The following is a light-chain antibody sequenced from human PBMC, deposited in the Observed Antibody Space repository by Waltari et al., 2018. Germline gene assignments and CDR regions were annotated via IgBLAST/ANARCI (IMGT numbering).Light chain of an antibody. CDR3: QQCNKWPPT. CDR2: DAS. CDR1: ESVGTS. Sequence: EMVMTQSPSTLSVSPGERVALSCRASESVGTSLAWYQQRPGQAPKLLIYDASTRATNVPVRFSGSGSGTDFTLTITSLQSEDFAVYYCQQCNKWPPTFGGGTKVEIK. V-gene: IGKV3-15*01. J-gene: IGKJ4*01.